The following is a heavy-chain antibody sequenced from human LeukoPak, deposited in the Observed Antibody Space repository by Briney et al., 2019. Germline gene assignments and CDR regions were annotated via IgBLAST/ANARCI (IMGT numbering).Heavy chain of an antibody. Sequence: ASVKVSCKASGYTFTAYYIHWLRQAPGQGPEWMGWIKPDSGSSHYAQKFQGRVTMTRDTSSNSAYMDLTRLKSDDTAVYYCARDRYGDGFAHLDYWGQGALVTVSS. CDR2: IKPDSGSS. CDR1: GYTFTAYY. V-gene: IGHV1-2*02. CDR3: ARDRYGDGFAHLDY. J-gene: IGHJ4*02. D-gene: IGHD5-24*01.